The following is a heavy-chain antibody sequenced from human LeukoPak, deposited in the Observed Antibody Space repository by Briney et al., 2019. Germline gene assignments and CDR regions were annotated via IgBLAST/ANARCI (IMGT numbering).Heavy chain of an antibody. CDR3: AREGHRSPSYRFPGGPANAFDI. D-gene: IGHD3-16*01. CDR2: INHSGST. CDR1: GGSFSGYY. J-gene: IGHJ3*02. Sequence: PSETLSLTCAVYGGSFSGYYWSWIRQPPGKGLEWIGEINHSGSTNYNPSLKSRVTISVDTSKNQFSLKLSSVTAADTAVYYCAREGHRSPSYRFPGGPANAFDIWGQGTMVTVSS. V-gene: IGHV4-34*01.